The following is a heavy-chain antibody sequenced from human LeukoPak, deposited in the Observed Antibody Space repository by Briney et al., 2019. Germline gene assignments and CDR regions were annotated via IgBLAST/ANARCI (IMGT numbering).Heavy chain of an antibody. CDR2: IYHSGST. D-gene: IGHD1-26*01. J-gene: IGHJ4*02. V-gene: IGHV4-38-2*02. CDR3: ARGLRVGATIFDY. CDR1: GGSISSYY. Sequence: SETLSLTCTVSGGSISSYYWGWIGQPPGKGLEWIGSIYHSGSTYYNPSLKSRVTISVDTSKNQFSLKLSSVTAADTAVYYCARGLRVGATIFDYWGQGTLVTVSS.